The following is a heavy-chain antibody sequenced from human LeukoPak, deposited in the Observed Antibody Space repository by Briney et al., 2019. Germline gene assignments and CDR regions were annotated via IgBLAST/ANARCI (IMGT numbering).Heavy chain of an antibody. CDR1: GFTFSRYW. V-gene: IGHV3-74*01. Sequence: PGGSLRLSCAASGFTFSRYWMHWVRQAPGQGLVWVSRIDSDGSSTRYADSLKGRFTISRDNAKNTLDLQMNSLRVEDTAVYYCARDNTYGFEYWGQGTLVTVSS. CDR2: IDSDGSST. J-gene: IGHJ4*02. CDR3: ARDNTYGFEY. D-gene: IGHD5-18*01.